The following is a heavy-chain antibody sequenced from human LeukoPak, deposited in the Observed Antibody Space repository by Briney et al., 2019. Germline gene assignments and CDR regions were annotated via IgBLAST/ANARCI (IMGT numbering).Heavy chain of an antibody. J-gene: IGHJ5*02. CDR2: IYHSGST. D-gene: IGHD6-13*01. Sequence: SETLSLTCTVSGYSITSGYYWAWIRQPPGKGLEWIGTIYHSGSTYYNPSLKSRVTISVDTSKNQFSLKLSSVTAADTAVYFCARGGIAAAGTGWFDPWGQGTLVTVSS. V-gene: IGHV4-38-2*02. CDR3: ARGGIAAAGTGWFDP. CDR1: GYSITSGYY.